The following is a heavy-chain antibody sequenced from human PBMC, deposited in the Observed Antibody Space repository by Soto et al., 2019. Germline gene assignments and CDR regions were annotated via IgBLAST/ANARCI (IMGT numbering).Heavy chain of an antibody. J-gene: IGHJ5*02. CDR2: IIPIIGII. V-gene: IGHV1-69*08. CDR3: AGDPDSHYNDSHAASYP. Sequence: QVQLVQSGAEVKKPGSSVKVSCKASGGTFSTYTITWVRQAPGQGLEWMGRIIPIIGIINYAQKFQGRVTISADKFTGTAYMELTGRRSDYTAVYYCAGDPDSHYNDSHAASYPWGQGTLVTVSS. D-gene: IGHD4-4*01. CDR1: GGTFSTYT.